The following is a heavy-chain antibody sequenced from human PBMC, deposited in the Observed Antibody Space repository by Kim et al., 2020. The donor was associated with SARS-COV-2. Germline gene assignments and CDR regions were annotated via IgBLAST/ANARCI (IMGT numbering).Heavy chain of an antibody. CDR3: ARGYSSSWSPPRGGYYYYYGMDV. J-gene: IGHJ6*02. CDR1: GGTFSSYA. V-gene: IGHV1-69*13. CDR2: IIPIFGTA. D-gene: IGHD6-13*01. Sequence: SVKVSCKASGGTFSSYAISWVRQAPGQGLEWMGGIIPIFGTANYAQKFQGRVTITADESTSTAYMELSSLRSEDTAVYYCARGYSSSWSPPRGGYYYYYGMDVWGQGATVPVSS.